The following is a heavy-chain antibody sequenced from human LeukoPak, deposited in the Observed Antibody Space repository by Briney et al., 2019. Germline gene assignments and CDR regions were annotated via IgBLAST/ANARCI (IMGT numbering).Heavy chain of an antibody. CDR3: AKDRNDSPFY. CDR1: GFTFSSYG. Sequence: PGRSLRLSCAASGFTFSSYGMHWVRQAPGKGLEWVAVISYDGSNKYYADSVKGRFTISRDNSKNTLYLQMNSLRAEDTAVYSCAKDRNDSPFYWGQGTLVTVSS. CDR2: ISYDGSNK. J-gene: IGHJ4*02. V-gene: IGHV3-30*18. D-gene: IGHD3-22*01.